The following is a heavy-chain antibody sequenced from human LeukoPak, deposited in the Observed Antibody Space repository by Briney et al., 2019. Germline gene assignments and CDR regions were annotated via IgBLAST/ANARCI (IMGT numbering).Heavy chain of an antibody. CDR3: ARDIAAAGLFFDY. Sequence: QPGGSLRLSYAASGFTLSSYWMSWVRQAPGKGLEWVANIKYDGSEIYYVDSVKGRFTISRDIAKNSLNLQMNGLRAEDTAVYYCARDIAAAGLFFDYWGQGTLVTVSS. V-gene: IGHV3-7*01. J-gene: IGHJ4*02. CDR1: GFTLSSYW. D-gene: IGHD6-13*01. CDR2: IKYDGSEI.